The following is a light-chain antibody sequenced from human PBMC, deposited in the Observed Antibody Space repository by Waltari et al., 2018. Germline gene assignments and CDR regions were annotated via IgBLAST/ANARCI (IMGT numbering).Light chain of an antibody. Sequence: QSVLTQPPSVSGAPGQRVTIPCTGSRSNIGEGYAVPWYHHLPRGAPKLLIYGSSSRPLGVPDRFFGSTSGNSASLAIIGLRAEDEGDYYCQSYDTSLSVVFGGGTKLTVL. V-gene: IGLV1-40*01. CDR2: GSS. CDR1: RSNIGEGYA. J-gene: IGLJ3*02. CDR3: QSYDTSLSVV.